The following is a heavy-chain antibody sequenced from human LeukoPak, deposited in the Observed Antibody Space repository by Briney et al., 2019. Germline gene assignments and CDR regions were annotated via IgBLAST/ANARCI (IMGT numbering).Heavy chain of an antibody. CDR1: GGSISSYY. CDR3: ARDNGSGSCTFGY. V-gene: IGHV4-59*08. Sequence: PLETLSLTCTVSGGSISSYYWSWIRQPPGKGLEWIGYIYYSGSTNYNPSLKSRVTISVDTSKNQFSLKLSSVTAADTAVYYCARDNGSGSCTFGYWGQGTLVTVSS. CDR2: IYYSGST. D-gene: IGHD3-10*01. J-gene: IGHJ4*02.